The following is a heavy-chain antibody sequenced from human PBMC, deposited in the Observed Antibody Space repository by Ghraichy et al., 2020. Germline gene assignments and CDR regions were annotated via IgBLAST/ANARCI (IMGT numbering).Heavy chain of an antibody. CDR3: HIDLLVATKFMITFGELYGRGAFDI. V-gene: IGHV3-23*01. CDR1: GFTFSSYA. CDR2: ISGSGGST. J-gene: IGHJ3*02. D-gene: IGHD3-16*01. Sequence: GGSLRLSCAASGFTFSSYAMSWVRQAPGKGLEWVSAISGSGGSTYYADSVKGRFTISRDNSKNTLYLQMNSLRAEDTAVYYCHIDLLVATKFMITFGELYGRGAFDIWGQGTMVTVSS.